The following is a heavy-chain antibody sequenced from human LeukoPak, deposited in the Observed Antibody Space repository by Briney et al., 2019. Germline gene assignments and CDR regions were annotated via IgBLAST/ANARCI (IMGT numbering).Heavy chain of an antibody. J-gene: IGHJ4*02. Sequence: SETLSLSCAVYGGSFSGYYWSWIRQPPGKGLEWIGEINHSGITNYNPSLKSRVTMSLDTSKSQFSLKLSSVTAADTALYYCARGVVGVIEVRVYYVDHWGQGTLVSVSS. CDR2: INHSGIT. V-gene: IGHV4-34*01. D-gene: IGHD3-3*01. CDR3: ARGVVGVIEVRVYYVDH. CDR1: GGSFSGYY.